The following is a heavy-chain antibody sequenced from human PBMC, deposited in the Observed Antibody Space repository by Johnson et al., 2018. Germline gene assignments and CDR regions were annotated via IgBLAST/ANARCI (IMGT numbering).Heavy chain of an antibody. V-gene: IGHV3-9*01. J-gene: IGHJ3*02. Sequence: VQLVESGGGLVEPGRSLRLSCAASGFTFDDYAMHWVRQAPGKGLEWVPGISWHCGSIGYADPSKGRFPFSTDNAKNSLYLQMHSLRPEDTALSYCAKDLLGASNTFDIWGPGTRVTVSS. CDR3: AKDLLGASNTFDI. CDR1: GFTFDDYA. CDR2: ISWHCGSI. D-gene: IGHD1-26*01.